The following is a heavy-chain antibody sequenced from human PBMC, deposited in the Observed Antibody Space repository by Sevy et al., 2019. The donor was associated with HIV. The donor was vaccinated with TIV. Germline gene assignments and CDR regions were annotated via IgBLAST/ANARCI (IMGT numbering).Heavy chain of an antibody. CDR1: DVSISSGTNY. Sequence: SETLSLTCTVSDVSISSGTNYWGWIRQPPGKGREWIGSIYYSGTTYYNPSLKSRVTISADTSMIQFSLKLSLVTVADTAVYYCARQRGGWYEYDASDVWGQGTMVTVSS. D-gene: IGHD6-19*01. J-gene: IGHJ3*01. V-gene: IGHV4-39*01. CDR3: ARQRGGWYEYDASDV. CDR2: IYYSGTT.